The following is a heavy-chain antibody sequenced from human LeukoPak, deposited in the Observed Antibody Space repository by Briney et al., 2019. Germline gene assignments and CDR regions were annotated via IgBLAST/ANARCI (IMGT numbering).Heavy chain of an antibody. CDR3: ARGTLPAYHYDSSGYYSP. V-gene: IGHV4-31*03. J-gene: IGHJ5*02. CDR2: IYYSGGT. D-gene: IGHD3-22*01. Sequence: ASETLSLTCTVSGGSISGGGYYWSWIRQHPGKGLEWIGYIYYSGGTYYNPSLKSRVTISVDTSKNQFSLKLSSVTAADTAVYYCARGTLPAYHYDSSGYYSPWGRGTLVTVSS. CDR1: GGSISGGGYY.